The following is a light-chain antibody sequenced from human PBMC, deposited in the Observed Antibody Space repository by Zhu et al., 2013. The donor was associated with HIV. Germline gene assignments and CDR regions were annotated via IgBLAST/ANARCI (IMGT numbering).Light chain of an antibody. Sequence: EIVMTQSPATLSVSPGERATLSCRASQSVSSNLAWYQQKPGQAPRLLIYDASNRATGIPARFSGSGSGTEFTLTISSLQSDDVAVYYCQHYNNWPPWTFGQGTEVEIK. CDR2: DAS. CDR3: QHYNNWPPWT. J-gene: IGKJ1*01. CDR1: QSVSSN. V-gene: IGKV3D-15*01.